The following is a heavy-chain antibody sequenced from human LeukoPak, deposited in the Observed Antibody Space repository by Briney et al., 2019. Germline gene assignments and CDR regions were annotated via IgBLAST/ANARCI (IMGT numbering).Heavy chain of an antibody. CDR3: ARRAGAYSHPYDY. Sequence: LSLTCAVYGGSFSGYYWSWIRQPPGKGLEWVSFIYSDNTHYSDSVKGRFTISRDNSKNTLYLQMNSLRAEDTAVYYCARRAGAYSHPYDYWGQGTLVTVSS. CDR2: IYSDNT. V-gene: IGHV3-53*01. CDR1: GGSFSGYY. J-gene: IGHJ4*02. D-gene: IGHD4/OR15-4a*01.